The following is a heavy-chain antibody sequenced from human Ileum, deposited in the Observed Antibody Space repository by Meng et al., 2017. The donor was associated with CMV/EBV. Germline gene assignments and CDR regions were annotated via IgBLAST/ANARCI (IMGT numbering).Heavy chain of an antibody. CDR3: ARDLIRDDTGSWFDP. J-gene: IGHJ5*02. CDR2: INTSGKT. D-gene: IGHD3-16*01. CDR1: GDSISRYF. Sequence: VQLMESGPGLVKPSETLSLTGPVSGDSISRYFWSWIRQPSGKGLEWSGRINTSGKTTYSPSLKSRVTMSLYTTKNQFSLRLTSVSAADTALYYCARDLIRDDTGSWFDPWGQGTLVTVSS. V-gene: IGHV4-4*07.